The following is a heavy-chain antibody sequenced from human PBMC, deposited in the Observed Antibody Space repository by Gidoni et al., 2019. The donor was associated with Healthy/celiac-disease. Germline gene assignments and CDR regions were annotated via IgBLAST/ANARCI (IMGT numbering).Heavy chain of an antibody. D-gene: IGHD3-10*01. J-gene: IGHJ5*02. CDR3: ARGAIWFGELSIARGWFDP. CDR1: GGSFSGYY. V-gene: IGHV4-34*01. Sequence: QVQLQQWGAGLLKPSETLSLTCAVYGGSFSGYYWSWIRQPPGKGLEWIGEINHSGSTNYHPSLKSRVTISVDTSKNQFSLKLSSVTAADTAVYYCARGAIWFGELSIARGWFDPWGQGTLVTVSS. CDR2: INHSGST.